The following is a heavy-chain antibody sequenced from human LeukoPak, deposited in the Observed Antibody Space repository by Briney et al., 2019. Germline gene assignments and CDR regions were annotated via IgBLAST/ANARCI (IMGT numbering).Heavy chain of an antibody. CDR1: GGSTRSSSVY. D-gene: IGHD2-2*01. J-gene: IGHJ4*02. CDR2: IYSSGTT. Sequence: SETLSLTCTVSGGSTRSSSVYWGWIRQPPGVGLEWIGSIYSSGTTYYNPSLRSRVTISVDTSKNQFSLKLSSVTAADTAVYYCARGPSNCSSTSCYSGTTGAFDYWGQGTLVTVSS. V-gene: IGHV4-39*07. CDR3: ARGPSNCSSTSCYSGTTGAFDY.